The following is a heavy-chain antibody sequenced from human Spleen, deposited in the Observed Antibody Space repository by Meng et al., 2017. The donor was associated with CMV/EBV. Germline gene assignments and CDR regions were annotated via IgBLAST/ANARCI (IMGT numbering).Heavy chain of an antibody. J-gene: IGHJ5*02. V-gene: IGHV4-38-2*02. D-gene: IGHD3-3*01. CDR2: IYHKGST. Sequence: ESLKISCTVSGYSINSGYHWGWIRQTPGKGLQWIATIYHKGSTYYSPSLTSRTTILVDTSKNQISLKLSSVTAADTAVYYCARDHRIFGVGYWFDPWGQGTLVTVSS. CDR3: ARDHRIFGVGYWFDP. CDR1: GYSINSGYH.